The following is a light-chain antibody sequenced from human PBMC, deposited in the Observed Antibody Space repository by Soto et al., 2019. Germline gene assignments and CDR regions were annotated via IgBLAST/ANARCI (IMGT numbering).Light chain of an antibody. J-gene: IGLJ1*01. CDR1: SSDVGGYNY. CDR2: DVS. CDR3: NSYTSSSTLPYV. Sequence: QSALTQPASVSGSPGQSITVSCTGTSSDVGGYNYVSCYQQHPGKAPKVMIYDVSKLPSGVSNRFSGSKSGNTASLTISGLQAEDEADYYCNSYTSSSTLPYVFGTGTKLTVL. V-gene: IGLV2-14*01.